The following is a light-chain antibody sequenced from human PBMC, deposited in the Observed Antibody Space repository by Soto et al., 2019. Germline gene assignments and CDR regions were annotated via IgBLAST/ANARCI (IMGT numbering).Light chain of an antibody. CDR2: EVS. V-gene: IGLV2-14*01. Sequence: QSALTQPASVSGSPGQSITISCTGTSSDVGGYNYVSWYQQHPGKAPKLMIYEVSNRPSGVSNRFSGSKSGNTASLTISGLHPEDEADYYCSSFTTRSTVVFGGGTKLTVL. CDR1: SSDVGGYNY. J-gene: IGLJ2*01. CDR3: SSFTTRSTVV.